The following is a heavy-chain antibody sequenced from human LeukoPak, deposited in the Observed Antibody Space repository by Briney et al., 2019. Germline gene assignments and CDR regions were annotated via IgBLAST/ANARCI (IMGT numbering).Heavy chain of an antibody. CDR2: IYTTGST. CDR1: GDSISSGSFC. CDR3: ARPPRNYDILTGYYTPYYMDV. V-gene: IGHV4-61*09. D-gene: IGHD3-9*01. Sequence: NPSETLSLTCTVSGDSISSGSFCWSWIRQPAGKGLDWIGHIYTTGSTNYNPSLKSRVTISVDTSKNQFSLKLSSVTAADTAVYYCARPPRNYDILTGYYTPYYMDVWGKGTTVTISS. J-gene: IGHJ6*03.